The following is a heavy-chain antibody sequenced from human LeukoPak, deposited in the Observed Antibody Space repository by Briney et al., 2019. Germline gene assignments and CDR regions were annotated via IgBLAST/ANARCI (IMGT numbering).Heavy chain of an antibody. CDR1: GGSFSGYY. CDR2: INHSGST. Sequence: SETLSLTCAVYGGSFSGYYWSLIRQPPGKGLEWIGEINHSGSTNYNPSLKSRVTISVDTSKNQFSLKLSSVTAADTAVYYCAKGHRTSGRGYSYVWGQGTLVTVSS. CDR3: AKGHRTSGRGYSYV. D-gene: IGHD5-18*01. V-gene: IGHV4-34*01. J-gene: IGHJ4*02.